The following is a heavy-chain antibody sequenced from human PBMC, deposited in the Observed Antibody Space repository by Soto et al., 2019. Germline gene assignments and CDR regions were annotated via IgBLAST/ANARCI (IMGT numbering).Heavy chain of an antibody. V-gene: IGHV4-39*01. Sequence: XGTLSLTCTVSGGSISSSSYYWGWIRQPPGKGLEWFGSIYYSGCTYYNPSLKSRVTISVDTSKNQLSLTLSAVTAADTAVYYCAYYDNLAAYYGTFDPWGQGTLVTVSS. J-gene: IGHJ5*02. D-gene: IGHD3-9*01. CDR1: GGSISSSSYY. CDR2: IYYSGCT. CDR3: AYYDNLAAYYGTFDP.